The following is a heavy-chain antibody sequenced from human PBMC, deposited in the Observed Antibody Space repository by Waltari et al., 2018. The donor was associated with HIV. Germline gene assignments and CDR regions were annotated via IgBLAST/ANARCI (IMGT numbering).Heavy chain of an antibody. CDR2: IYHSGGT. D-gene: IGHD3-9*01. CDR3: ARERGGYDILTGYWEVDV. V-gene: IGHV4-38-2*02. CDR1: DYSISSGYY. Sequence: QVQLQESSPGLVKPSETLSLTCAVSDYSISSGYYWGWLRQPPGKGLEWIGSIYHSGGTYYNPSLKRRVTISVDTSKNQCSLKLSSVTAADTAVYYCARERGGYDILTGYWEVDVWGQGTTVTVSS. J-gene: IGHJ6*02.